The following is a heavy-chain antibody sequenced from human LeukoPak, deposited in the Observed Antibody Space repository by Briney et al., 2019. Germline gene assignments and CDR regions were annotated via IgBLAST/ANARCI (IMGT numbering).Heavy chain of an antibody. CDR2: INYKGGTT. CDR3: ARVGPATAFDY. Sequence: GGSPRLSCAASGFTLSSFSMHWVRQSPGRGLEYVSAINYKGGTTYYADSVKDRFTISRDNSRNTLYLQMASLRDEDMGVYYCARVGPATAFDYWGQGTQVTVSS. CDR1: GFTLSSFS. V-gene: IGHV3-64*02. J-gene: IGHJ4*02.